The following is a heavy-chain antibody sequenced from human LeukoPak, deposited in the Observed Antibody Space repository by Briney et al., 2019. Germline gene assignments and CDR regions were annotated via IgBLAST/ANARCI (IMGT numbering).Heavy chain of an antibody. V-gene: IGHV4-59*01. CDR3: ASLGYSSGRYGPIGY. CDR2: IYYSGST. Sequence: KTSETLSLTCTVSGGSISSYYWSWIRQPPGEGLEWIGYIYYSGSTNYHPSLKSRVTISVDTSKNQFSLKLSSGTAADTAVYYCASLGYSSGRYGPIGYWGQGTLVTVSS. D-gene: IGHD6-19*01. J-gene: IGHJ4*02. CDR1: GGSISSYY.